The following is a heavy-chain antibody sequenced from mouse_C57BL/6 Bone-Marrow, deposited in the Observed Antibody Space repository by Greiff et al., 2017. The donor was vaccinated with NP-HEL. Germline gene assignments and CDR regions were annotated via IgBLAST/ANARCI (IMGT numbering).Heavy chain of an antibody. CDR3: TRAYYYGSSYDYAMDY. D-gene: IGHD1-1*01. V-gene: IGHV5-9-1*02. J-gene: IGHJ4*01. CDR2: ISSGGDYI. CDR1: GFTFSSYA. Sequence: VHLVESGEGLVKPGGSLKLSCAASGFTFSSYAMSWVRQTPEKRLEWVAYISSGGDYIYYADTVKGRFTISSDNARNTLYLQMSSLKSEDTAMYYCTRAYYYGSSYDYAMDYWGQGTSVTVSS.